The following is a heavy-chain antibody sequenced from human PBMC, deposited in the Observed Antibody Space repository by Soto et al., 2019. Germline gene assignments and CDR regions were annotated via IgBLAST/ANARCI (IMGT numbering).Heavy chain of an antibody. CDR2: ISGSGGST. V-gene: IGHV3-23*01. CDR1: GFTFSSYA. J-gene: IGHJ5*02. D-gene: IGHD3-10*01. Sequence: GGSLRLSCAASGFTFSSYAMRWVRQAPGKGLEWVSAISGSGGSTYHADSVKGRFTISRDNSKNTLYLQMNSLRAEDTAVYYCAKQSLLWFGELLELDPWGQGTLVTVSS. CDR3: AKQSLLWFGELLELDP.